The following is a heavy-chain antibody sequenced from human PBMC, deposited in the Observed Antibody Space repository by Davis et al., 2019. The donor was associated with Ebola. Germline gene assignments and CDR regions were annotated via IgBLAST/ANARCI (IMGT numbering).Heavy chain of an antibody. Sequence: SVKVSCKTSGFRFLNSAVKWMRQAPGEGLEWMGWVIVASGDTKYAQNLQGRLTIYTDTSTGTVYMELNSLTTEDTAIYYCVGEDYNDGTCCSFDYWGQGTLVTVSS. J-gene: IGHJ4*02. V-gene: IGHV1-58*01. D-gene: IGHD2-15*01. CDR2: VIVASGDT. CDR1: GFRFLNSA. CDR3: VGEDYNDGTCCSFDY.